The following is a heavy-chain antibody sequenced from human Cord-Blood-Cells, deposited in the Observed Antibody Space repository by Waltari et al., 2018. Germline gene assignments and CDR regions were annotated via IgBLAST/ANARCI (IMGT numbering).Heavy chain of an antibody. Sequence: QLQLQESGPGLVKPSETLSLTCTFSGGSISSSTYSWGWVRQPPGKGLEWIGSIYYSGSTYYNPSLKSRVTISVDTSKNQFSRKLSSVTAADTAVYYCARLGELELPFDYWGQGTLVTVSS. D-gene: IGHD1-7*01. V-gene: IGHV4-39*01. CDR2: IYYSGST. J-gene: IGHJ4*02. CDR3: ARLGELELPFDY. CDR1: GGSISSSTYS.